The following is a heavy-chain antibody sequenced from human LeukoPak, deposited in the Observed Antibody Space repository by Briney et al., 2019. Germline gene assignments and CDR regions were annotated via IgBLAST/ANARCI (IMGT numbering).Heavy chain of an antibody. Sequence: SVKVSCKASGGTFSSYTISWVRQAPGQGLEWMGRIIPILGIANYAQKFQGRVTITADKSTSTAYMELSSLRSEDTAVYYCARDRLPVKAGDYYYYMDVWGKGTTVTVSS. CDR3: ARDRLPVKAGDYYYYMDV. CDR2: IIPILGIA. J-gene: IGHJ6*03. D-gene: IGHD4-11*01. CDR1: GGTFSSYT. V-gene: IGHV1-69*04.